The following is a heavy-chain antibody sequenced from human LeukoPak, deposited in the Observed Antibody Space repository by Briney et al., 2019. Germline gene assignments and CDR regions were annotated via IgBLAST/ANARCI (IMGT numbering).Heavy chain of an antibody. CDR1: GFTFSSYW. Sequence: GSLRLSCAASGFTFSSYWMHWVRQGPGKGLVWVSRINSDGSSTRYADSVKGRFTISRDNAKNTLYLQMNSLRAEDTAVYYCARGSYSHYGMDVWGQGTTVTVSS. D-gene: IGHD1-26*01. J-gene: IGHJ6*02. V-gene: IGHV3-74*01. CDR2: INSDGSST. CDR3: ARGSYSHYGMDV.